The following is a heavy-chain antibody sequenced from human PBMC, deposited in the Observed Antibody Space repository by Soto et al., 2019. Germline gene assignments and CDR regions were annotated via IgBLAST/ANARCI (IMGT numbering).Heavy chain of an antibody. D-gene: IGHD6-19*01. CDR2: ISAYNGNT. Sequence: ASVKVSCKASGYTFTSYGISWVRQDPGQGLEWMGWISAYNGNTNYAQKLQGRVTMTTDTSTSTAYMELRSLRSDDTAVYYCARDGAGYSSGWYVYWGQGTLVTVSS. CDR3: ARDGAGYSSGWYVY. J-gene: IGHJ4*02. V-gene: IGHV1-18*01. CDR1: GYTFTSYG.